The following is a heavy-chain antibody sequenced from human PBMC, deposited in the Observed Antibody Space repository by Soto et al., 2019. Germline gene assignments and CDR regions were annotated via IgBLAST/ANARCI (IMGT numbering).Heavy chain of an antibody. Sequence: GGSLRLSCAASGFTFSSYSMNWVRQAPGKGLEWVSYISSSSSTIYYADSVKGQFTISRDNAKNSLYLQMNSLRDEDTAVYYCARDLGAVTTDYYYYGMDVWGQGTTVTVSS. J-gene: IGHJ6*02. D-gene: IGHD4-17*01. CDR3: ARDLGAVTTDYYYYGMDV. CDR2: ISSSSSTI. CDR1: GFTFSSYS. V-gene: IGHV3-48*02.